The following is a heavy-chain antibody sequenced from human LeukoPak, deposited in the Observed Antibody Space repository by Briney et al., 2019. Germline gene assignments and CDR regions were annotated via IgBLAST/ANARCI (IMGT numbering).Heavy chain of an antibody. CDR2: IRSTANSYAT. V-gene: IGHV3-73*01. CDR1: GFTFSGSA. CDR3: LGYCSSTSCSDGFDY. Sequence: GGSLRLSCAASGFTFSGSAMHWVRQASGKGLEWVGRIRSTANSYATAYAASVKGRFTISRDDSKNTAYLQMNSLKTEDTAVYYCLGYCSSTSCSDGFDYWGQGTLITVSS. J-gene: IGHJ4*02. D-gene: IGHD2-2*01.